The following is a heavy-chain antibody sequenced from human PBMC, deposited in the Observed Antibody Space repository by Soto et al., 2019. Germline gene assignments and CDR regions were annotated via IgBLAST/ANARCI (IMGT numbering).Heavy chain of an antibody. CDR3: AKSQEIGAHFFDS. D-gene: IGHD2-15*01. Sequence: GGSLRLSCEASGFTFSGFDMHWVRQPTGKGLEWVSSIGTAGDTYYAVSVKGRFTISRDNAKNSLSLQMNSLRAGDMTVYFCAKSQEIGAHFFDSWGQGTQVTVSS. CDR1: GFTFSGFD. CDR2: IGTAGDT. V-gene: IGHV3-13*01. J-gene: IGHJ4*02.